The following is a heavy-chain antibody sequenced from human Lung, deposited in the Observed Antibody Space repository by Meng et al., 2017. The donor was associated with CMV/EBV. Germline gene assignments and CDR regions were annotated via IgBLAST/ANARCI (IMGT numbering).Heavy chain of an antibody. CDR1: GGTFSSYA. CDR3: ARRYCSGGSCYKQFEY. CDR2: IIPILGIA. J-gene: IGHJ4*02. Sequence: SVKVSCXASGGTFSSYAISWVRQAPGQGLEWMGGIIPILGIANYAQKFQGRVTITADKSTSTAYMELSSLRSEDTAVYYCARRYCSGGSCYKQFEYWGQGTLVTVSS. D-gene: IGHD2-15*01. V-gene: IGHV1-69*10.